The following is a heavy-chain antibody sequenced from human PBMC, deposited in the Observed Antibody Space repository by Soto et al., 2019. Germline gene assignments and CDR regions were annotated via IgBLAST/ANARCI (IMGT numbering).Heavy chain of an antibody. CDR2: IYYSVST. D-gene: IGHD5-12*01. CDR1: CGSISSGGYY. J-gene: IGHJ4*02. V-gene: IGHV4-31*03. CDR3: SRSSGYSGHVAVIAY. Sequence: SETLSLTCTVSCGSISSGGYYLRWIRQHPGKGLEWIGYIYYSVSTDYNRSRKSRVTISVGTSNNQFSLKLSSVTAADTAVYYCSRSSGYSGHVAVIAYWGQRSLVIGSS.